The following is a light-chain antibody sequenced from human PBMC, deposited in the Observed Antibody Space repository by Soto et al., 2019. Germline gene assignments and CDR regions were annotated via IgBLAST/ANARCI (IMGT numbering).Light chain of an antibody. V-gene: IGKV1-39*01. CDR3: LQTYSTPRT. Sequence: DIQMTQSPSSLSASVGDRVTITCRTSQNINKYLSWYQQKPGKAPKLLIYATSTLQSGVPSRFSGSGSGTDFTLTLSTLQPEDFATYDCLQTYSTPRTFGQGTKVDI. CDR1: QNINKY. J-gene: IGKJ1*01. CDR2: ATS.